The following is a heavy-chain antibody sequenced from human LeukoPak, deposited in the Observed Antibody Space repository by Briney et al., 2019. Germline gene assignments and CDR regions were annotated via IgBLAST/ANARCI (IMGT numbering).Heavy chain of an antibody. J-gene: IGHJ6*02. V-gene: IGHV3-48*04. CDR3: ARGGGLDV. CDR1: GVTFSRYS. CDR2: ISSSSSTI. D-gene: IGHD3-16*01. Sequence: GGSLRLSCAASGVTFSRYSMNWVRQAPGKGLEWLSYISSSSSTIYYADSVKGRFTISRDNAKNSLYLQMSNLRAEDTAVYFCARGGGLDVWGQGATVTVSS.